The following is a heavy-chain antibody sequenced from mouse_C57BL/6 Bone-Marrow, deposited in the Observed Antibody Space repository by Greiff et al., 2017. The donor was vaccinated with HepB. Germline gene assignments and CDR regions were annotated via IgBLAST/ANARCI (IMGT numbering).Heavy chain of an antibody. CDR2: SRNKANDYTT. Sequence: EVKLVESGGGLVQSGRSLRLSCATSGFTFSDFYMEWVRQAPGKGLEWIAASRNKANDYTTEYSASVKGRFIVSRDTSQSILYLQMNALRAEDTAIYYCARDACPAGTGAMDYWGQGTSVTVSS. J-gene: IGHJ4*01. V-gene: IGHV7-1*01. CDR3: ARDACPAGTGAMDY. D-gene: IGHD4-1*01. CDR1: GFTFSDFY.